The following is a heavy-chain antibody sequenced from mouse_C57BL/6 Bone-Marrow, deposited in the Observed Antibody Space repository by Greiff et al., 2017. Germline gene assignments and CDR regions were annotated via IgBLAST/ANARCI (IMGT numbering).Heavy chain of an antibody. J-gene: IGHJ4*01. CDR3: ARDPTSSHYYAMDY. Sequence: EVKLVESGGGLVKPGGSLKLSCAASGFTFSSYAMSWVRQTPEKRLEWVATISDGGSYTYYPDNVKGRFTISRDNAKNNLYLQMSHLKSEDTAMYYCARDPTSSHYYAMDYWGQGTSVTVSS. V-gene: IGHV5-4*01. D-gene: IGHD1-1*01. CDR2: ISDGGSYT. CDR1: GFTFSSYA.